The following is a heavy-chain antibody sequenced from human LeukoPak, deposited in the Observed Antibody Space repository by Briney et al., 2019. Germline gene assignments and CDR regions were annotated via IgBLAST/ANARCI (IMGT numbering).Heavy chain of an antibody. V-gene: IGHV3-21*01. Sequence: PGGSLRLSCAASGFTFSSYSMNWVRQAPGKGLEWVSSISSSSSYIYYADSVKGRFTISRDNAKNSLYLQMNSLRAEDTAVYYCARGYCSSTSCYKGDYWGQGTLVTVSS. CDR1: GFTFSSYS. CDR3: ARGYCSSTSCYKGDY. D-gene: IGHD2-2*02. J-gene: IGHJ4*02. CDR2: ISSSSSYI.